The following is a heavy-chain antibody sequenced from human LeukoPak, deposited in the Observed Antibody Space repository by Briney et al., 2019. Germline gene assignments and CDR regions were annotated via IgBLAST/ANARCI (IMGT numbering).Heavy chain of an antibody. CDR2: IYWNDDK. Sequence: SGPTLLSPTQTLTLTFTFSGFSLSTSGVGAGWIRQPPGKALEWLSLIYWNDDKRYSPSLKSRLTITKDTSKNQVVLTMTNMDPVDTATYYCAHSVREYYESSGYLDYWGQGTLVTVSS. J-gene: IGHJ4*02. CDR3: AHSVREYYESSGYLDY. D-gene: IGHD3-22*01. V-gene: IGHV2-5*01. CDR1: GFSLSTSGVG.